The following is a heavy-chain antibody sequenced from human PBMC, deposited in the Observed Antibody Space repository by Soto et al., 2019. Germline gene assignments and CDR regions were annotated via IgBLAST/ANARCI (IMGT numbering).Heavy chain of an antibody. CDR3: AKDIYDILTGYSRGDGLDL. V-gene: IGHV3-9*01. D-gene: IGHD3-9*01. CDR2: ISWKSGSM. Sequence: EVQLVESGGDLVQPGRSLRLACTASGFKIDDYAMHWVGQAPGKGLEWVSGISWKSGSMNYADSVKGRFTISRDNAKNSLYLQMNSLRSEDTALYYCAKDIYDILTGYSRGDGLDLWGHGTMVTVSS. J-gene: IGHJ3*01. CDR1: GFKIDDYA.